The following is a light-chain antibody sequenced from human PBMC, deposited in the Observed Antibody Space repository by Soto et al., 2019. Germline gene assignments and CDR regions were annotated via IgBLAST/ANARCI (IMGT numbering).Light chain of an antibody. CDR2: GAS. CDR1: ASVSSN. J-gene: IGKJ4*01. CDR3: QQYGNSPLT. Sequence: EVAMTQSPATLSVSPGERATLTCRASASVSSNLAWYQQKPGQAPRLLIYGASNRATGIPDRFSGSGSGTDFTLTISRLEPEDFAVYYCQQYGNSPLTFGGGTKVDI. V-gene: IGKV3-20*01.